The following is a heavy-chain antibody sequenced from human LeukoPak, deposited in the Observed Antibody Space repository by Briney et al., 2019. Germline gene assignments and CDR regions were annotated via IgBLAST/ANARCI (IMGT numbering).Heavy chain of an antibody. CDR1: GGSFSGYY. D-gene: IGHD3-16*01. V-gene: IGHV4-34*01. J-gene: IGHJ5*02. CDR3: ARQGGGNLHWFDP. CDR2: INHSGST. Sequence: SETLSLTCAVYGGSFSGYYWSWTRQPPGKGLEWIGEINHSGSTNYNPSLTSRVTISVDTSKNQFSLKLSSVTAADTAVYYCARQGGGNLHWFDPWGQGTLVTVSS.